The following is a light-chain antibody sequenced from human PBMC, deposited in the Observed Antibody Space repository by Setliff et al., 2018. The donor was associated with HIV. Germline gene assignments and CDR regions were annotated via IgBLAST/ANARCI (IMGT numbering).Light chain of an antibody. CDR1: SSDVGTYNF. J-gene: IGLJ1*01. Sequence: QSALTQPASVSGSPGQSITISCTGTSSDVGTYNFVSWYQQHPGKAPKLMIYDVSNRPSRISNRFSASKSGNTASLTISGLQAEDEADYYCLSYTSSTPLYVFGTGTKVTVL. V-gene: IGLV2-14*03. CDR3: LSYTSSTPLYV. CDR2: DVS.